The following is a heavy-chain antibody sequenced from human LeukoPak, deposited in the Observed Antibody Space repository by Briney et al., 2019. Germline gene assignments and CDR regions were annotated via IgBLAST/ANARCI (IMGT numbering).Heavy chain of an antibody. CDR2: INQSGST. J-gene: IGHJ4*02. Sequence: PSETLSLTCAVYVGSFRGYYWSWIRQPPGKGLEWIGEINQSGSTNYNPSLKRRVTISGDTSKNQFSLELSSVTAADTAVYYWARVSRGGNSGSKEKSDYWGQGTLVTVSS. CDR1: VGSFRGYY. CDR3: ARVSRGGNSGSKEKSDY. V-gene: IGHV4-34*01. D-gene: IGHD6-13*01.